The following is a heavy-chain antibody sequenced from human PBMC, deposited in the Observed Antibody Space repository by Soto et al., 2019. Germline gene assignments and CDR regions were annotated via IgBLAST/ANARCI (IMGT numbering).Heavy chain of an antibody. CDR2: IYHSGST. CDR3: ARVDMVAYYFDY. CDR1: GASITSYY. Sequence: SETLSLTCSVSGASITSYYWSWIRQPPGKGLEWIGYIYHSGSTNYNPSLKSRVTISVDTSKNQFSLKLSSVTAADTAVYYRARVDMVAYYFDYWGQGTLVTV. V-gene: IGHV4-59*01. J-gene: IGHJ4*02. D-gene: IGHD5-12*01.